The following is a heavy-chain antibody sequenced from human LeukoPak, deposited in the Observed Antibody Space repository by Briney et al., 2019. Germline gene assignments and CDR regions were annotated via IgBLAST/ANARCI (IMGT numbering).Heavy chain of an antibody. CDR3: ARDPAGHGRYFDY. CDR1: GGSISGYF. Sequence: SETLSPTCTVSGGSISGYFCTWLRQSAGAGLECIGRIHTSGTTYYNPSLGSRVSMSVDTSNNKFSLRLSSVTAADTAVYYCARDPAGHGRYFDYWGQGALVTVSS. D-gene: IGHD1-14*01. CDR2: IHTSGTT. J-gene: IGHJ4*02. V-gene: IGHV4-4*07.